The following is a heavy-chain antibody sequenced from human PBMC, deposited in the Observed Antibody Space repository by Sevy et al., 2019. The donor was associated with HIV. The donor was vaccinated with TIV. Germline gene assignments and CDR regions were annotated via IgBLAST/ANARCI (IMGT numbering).Heavy chain of an antibody. V-gene: IGHV3-9*01. CDR2: ISWNSGSI. CDR3: AKDMRGGVGMDV. J-gene: IGHJ6*02. Sequence: GGSLRLSCAASGFTFDDYAMHWVRQAPGKGLEWVSGISWNSGSIGYADSVKGRFTISRDNAKNSLYLQMNSLRAEDTALYYCAKDMRGGVGMDVLGQWTAVTVSS. CDR1: GFTFDDYA. D-gene: IGHD3-10*01.